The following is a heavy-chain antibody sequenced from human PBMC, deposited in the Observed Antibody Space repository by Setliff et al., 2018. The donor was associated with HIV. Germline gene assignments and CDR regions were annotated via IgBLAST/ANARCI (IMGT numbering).Heavy chain of an antibody. CDR2: IYHSGST. D-gene: IGHD5-12*01. CDR1: GGSVSSGSYY. Sequence: PSETLSLTCTVSGGSVSSGSYYWSWIRQPPGKGLEWIGSIYHSGSTKHNPSLKSRVTISVDTSKNQFSLKLSSVTAADTAVYYCARQGGYSGYGFYYYYYYMDVWGKGTTVTVSS. CDR3: ARQGGYSGYGFYYYYYYMDV. J-gene: IGHJ6*03. V-gene: IGHV4-39*01.